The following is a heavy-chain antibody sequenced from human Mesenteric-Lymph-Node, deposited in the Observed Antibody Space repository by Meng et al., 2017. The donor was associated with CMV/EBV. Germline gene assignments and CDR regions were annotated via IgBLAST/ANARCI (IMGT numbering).Heavy chain of an antibody. J-gene: IGHJ4*02. V-gene: IGHV4-34*01. CDR2: INHSGST. CDR1: GGSFSGYY. CDR3: ARESSGPLDY. D-gene: IGHD3-22*01. Sequence: GSLRLSCAVYGGSFSGYYWSWIRQPPGKGLEWIGEINHSGSTNYNPSLKSRVTISVDPSKTQFSLKLSSVTAADTAVYYCARESSGPLDYWGQGTLVTVSS.